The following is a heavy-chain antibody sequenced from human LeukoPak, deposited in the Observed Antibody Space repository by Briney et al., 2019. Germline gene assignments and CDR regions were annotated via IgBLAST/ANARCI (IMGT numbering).Heavy chain of an antibody. J-gene: IGHJ4*02. D-gene: IGHD3-10*01. CDR2: VSSTGDST. Sequence: GGSLRLSCAASGFIFTNYAMNWVRQPPGGGLQWVSGVSSTGDSTYYADSVKGRFTISRDNAKNSLYLQMNSLRAVDTAVYYCAGFYYYGSRAFDYWGQGTLVTVSS. V-gene: IGHV3-23*01. CDR1: GFIFTNYA. CDR3: AGFYYYGSRAFDY.